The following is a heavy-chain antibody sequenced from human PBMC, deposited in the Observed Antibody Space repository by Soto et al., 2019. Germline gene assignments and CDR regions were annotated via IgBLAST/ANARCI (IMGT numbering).Heavy chain of an antibody. CDR1: GYAIAELS. V-gene: IGHV1-24*01. CDR2: FDPEDGET. J-gene: IGHJ3*02. CDR3: ATGQWLAPNDAFDI. Sequence: SVQVSSEVSGYAIAELSMHWVRQAPGKGLEWMGGFDPEDGETIYAQKFQGRVTMTEDTSTDTAYMELSSLRSEATAVYYCATGQWLAPNDAFDIWGQGTMVTVSS. D-gene: IGHD6-19*01.